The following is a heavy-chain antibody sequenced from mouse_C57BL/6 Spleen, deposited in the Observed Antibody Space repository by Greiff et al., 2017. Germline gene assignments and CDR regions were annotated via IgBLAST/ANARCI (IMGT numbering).Heavy chain of an antibody. Sequence: QVQLQQPGAELVMPGASVKLSCKASGYTFTSYWMHWVKQRPGQGLEWIGEIDPSDSYTNYNQKFKGKSTLTVDKSSSTAYMQLSSLTSEDSAVYYCARGGDDSPTGAMDYWGQGTSVTVSS. CDR2: IDPSDSYT. J-gene: IGHJ4*01. CDR3: ARGGDDSPTGAMDY. V-gene: IGHV1-69*01. D-gene: IGHD2-12*01. CDR1: GYTFTSYW.